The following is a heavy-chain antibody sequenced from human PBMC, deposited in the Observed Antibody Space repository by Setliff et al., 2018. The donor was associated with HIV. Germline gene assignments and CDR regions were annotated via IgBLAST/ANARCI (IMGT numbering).Heavy chain of an antibody. D-gene: IGHD3-10*01. Sequence: PSETLSLTCIVSGGSTSSDSYYWSWIRQPAGKGLEYIGRIHISGVSNYNPSLESRLTISVDTSKNQISLKLSSVTAADTAVYYCARDNPYYYGSGSHRYYAMDVWGQGTTVTVSS. CDR1: GGSTSSDSYY. CDR3: ARDNPYYYGSGSHRYYAMDV. CDR2: IHISGVS. V-gene: IGHV4-61*02. J-gene: IGHJ6*02.